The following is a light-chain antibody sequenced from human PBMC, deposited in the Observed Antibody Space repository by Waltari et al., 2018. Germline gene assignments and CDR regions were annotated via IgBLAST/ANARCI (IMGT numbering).Light chain of an antibody. CDR2: DVR. CDR3: SSYTSGNTWV. V-gene: IGLV2-14*03. J-gene: IGLJ3*02. Sequence: SVLTKPASVSGSSGQSLTISCPGPSSDVGAYNYAYWYQQHPGKAPKIVIYDVRKRPSGVSDRFSGSKSGNTASLTISGLQAEDEADYYCSSYTSGNTWVFGGGTKLTVL. CDR1: SSDVGAYNY.